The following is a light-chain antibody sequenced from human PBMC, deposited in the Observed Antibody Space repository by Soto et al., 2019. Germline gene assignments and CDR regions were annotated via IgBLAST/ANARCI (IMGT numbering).Light chain of an antibody. CDR2: GAF. V-gene: IGKV3-15*01. J-gene: IGKJ2*01. CDR3: HQYDSYPYT. Sequence: EIVMTQSPVTLSVSPGERATLSCRASQSVRSNLAWYQQKPGQAPNLLIYGAFTRATGIPARFSGTGSGTEFTLIISGLQPEDFATYYCHQYDSYPYTFGQGTKVDIK. CDR1: QSVRSN.